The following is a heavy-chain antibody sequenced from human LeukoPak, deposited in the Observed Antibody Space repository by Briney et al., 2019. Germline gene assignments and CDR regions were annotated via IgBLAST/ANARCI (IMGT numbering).Heavy chain of an antibody. CDR1: GYSFTSYW. CDR2: IYPGDSDT. CDR3: ARSSTYYDILTGYYRNWFDP. V-gene: IGHV5-51*01. Sequence: GESLKISCKGSGYSFTSYWIGWVRQMPGKGLGWMGIIYPGDSDTRYSPSFQGQVTISADKSISTAYLQWSSLKASDTAMYYCARSSTYYDILTGYYRNWFDPWGQGTLVTVSS. D-gene: IGHD3-9*01. J-gene: IGHJ5*02.